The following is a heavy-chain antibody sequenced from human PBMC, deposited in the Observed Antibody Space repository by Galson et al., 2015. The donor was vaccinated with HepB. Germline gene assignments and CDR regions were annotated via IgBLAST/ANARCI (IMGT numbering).Heavy chain of an antibody. V-gene: IGHV3-30*18. CDR2: ISYDENNK. D-gene: IGHD2-2*01. CDR1: GFTFSSSG. CDR3: AKGGGIYCGSTSCHHSEFLPD. Sequence: SLRLSCAASGFTFSSSGMYWVRQAPGKGLEWVAVISYDENNKYYGDSVKGRFTISRDNPKNTLYLQMNSLRAEDTAVYYCAKGGGIYCGSTSCHHSEFLPDWGQGTLVTVSS. J-gene: IGHJ1*01.